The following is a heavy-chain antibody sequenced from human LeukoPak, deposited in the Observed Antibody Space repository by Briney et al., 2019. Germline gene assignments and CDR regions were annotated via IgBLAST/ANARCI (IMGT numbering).Heavy chain of an antibody. CDR3: AKGYRGHRGITIFGVKRYYYYMDV. CDR2: IWYDGSNK. V-gene: IGHV3-33*06. CDR1: GFTFSSYG. J-gene: IGHJ6*03. Sequence: GGSLRLSCAASGFTFSSYGMHWVRQAPGKGLESVAVIWYDGSNKYYADSVKGRFTISRDNSKNTLYLQMNSLRAEDTAVYYCAKGYRGHRGITIFGVKRYYYYMDVWGKGTTVTFSS. D-gene: IGHD3-3*01.